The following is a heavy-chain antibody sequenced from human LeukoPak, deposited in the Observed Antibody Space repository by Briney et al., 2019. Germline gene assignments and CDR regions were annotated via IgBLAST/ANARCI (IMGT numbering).Heavy chain of an antibody. CDR3: ARNYALGSHRIDY. J-gene: IGHJ4*02. CDR1: GYTFGTFG. V-gene: IGHV1-18*01. D-gene: IGHD3-10*01. Sequence: ASVKVSCKPSGYTFGTFGISSVRQAPGQGLEWVGWISVNSGNTNYAQEVQGRVTMTTDTTTKTVYMEQRSLKSDDTAVYYCARNYALGSHRIDYWGQGTLVTVSS. CDR2: ISVNSGNT.